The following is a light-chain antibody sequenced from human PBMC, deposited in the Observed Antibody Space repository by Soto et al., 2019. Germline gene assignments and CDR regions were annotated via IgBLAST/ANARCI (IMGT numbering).Light chain of an antibody. Sequence: DIQMTQSPSTLSASVGDRVTITCRASQSISNWLAWYQQKPGKAPKLLIYNVSSLESGVPSRFTGSGSGTEFSLTISCLQPDDVATYYCQQLNTFWSFGQGTKVDIK. J-gene: IGKJ1*01. CDR1: QSISNW. CDR3: QQLNTFWS. V-gene: IGKV1-5*01. CDR2: NVS.